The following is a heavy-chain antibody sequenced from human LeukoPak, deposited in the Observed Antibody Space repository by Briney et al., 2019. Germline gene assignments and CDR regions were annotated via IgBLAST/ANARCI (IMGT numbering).Heavy chain of an antibody. Sequence: PSETLSLTCAVYGGSFSGYYWSWIRQPPGKGLEWIGYIYYSGSTNYNPSLKSRVIISVDTSKNQFSLKLSSVAAADTAVYYCARGPPIDYWGQGTLVTVSS. CDR1: GGSFSGYY. V-gene: IGHV4-59*01. CDR3: ARGPPIDY. CDR2: IYYSGST. J-gene: IGHJ4*02.